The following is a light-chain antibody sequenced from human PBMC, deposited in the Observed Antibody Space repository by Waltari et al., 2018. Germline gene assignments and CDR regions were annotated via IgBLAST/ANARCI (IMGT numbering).Light chain of an antibody. Sequence: QSALTQPAPVSGSPGQSVTISCTGTSSCGGGYNYVSWYQQHPGNPPNLMIYDVSNRPSGVSNRFSGSKSGNTASLTISGLQAEDEADYYCSSYTSSSPWVFGGGTKLTVL. J-gene: IGLJ3*02. CDR2: DVS. CDR3: SSYTSSSPWV. V-gene: IGLV2-14*01. CDR1: SSCGGGYNY.